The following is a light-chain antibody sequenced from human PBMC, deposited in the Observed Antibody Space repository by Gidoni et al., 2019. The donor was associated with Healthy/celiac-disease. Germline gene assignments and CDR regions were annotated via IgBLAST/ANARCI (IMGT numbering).Light chain of an antibody. J-gene: IGKJ2*01. CDR3: QQSYSTLYT. CDR1: QSSSSY. V-gene: IGKV1-39*01. CDR2: AGS. Sequence: DIQMTQSPSSLSASVGDSVTITCRASQSSSSYLNWYQQKPGKAPKLLIYAGSSLQSGVPSRFSGSGSGTDFTLTISSLQPEDFATYYCQQSYSTLYTFGQGTKLEIK.